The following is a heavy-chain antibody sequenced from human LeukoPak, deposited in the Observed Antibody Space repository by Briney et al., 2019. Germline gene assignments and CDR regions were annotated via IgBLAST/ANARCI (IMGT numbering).Heavy chain of an antibody. D-gene: IGHD1-20*01. J-gene: IGHJ4*02. CDR3: ARQGNWTNFDY. CDR1: GGSLSSYY. V-gene: IGHV4-59*01. CDR2: IYYSGST. Sequence: SETLSLTCTVSGGSLSSYYWSWICQPPGKGREWMGYIYYSGSTNYNPSPKSRVTISVDTSKNQFSLKLSSVTAADTAVYYCARQGNWTNFDYWGQGTLVTVSS.